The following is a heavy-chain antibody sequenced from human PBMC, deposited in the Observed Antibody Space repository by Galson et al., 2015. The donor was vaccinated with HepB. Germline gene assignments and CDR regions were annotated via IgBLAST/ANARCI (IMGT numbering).Heavy chain of an antibody. Sequence: QSGAEVKKPGESLKISCKGSGYSFTTYWIGWVRQMPGKGLEWMGIIYPGDSDTRFSPSFQGRVTISVDKSIGTAYLQWSSLKASDTAMYYCARRGKPGYSSGWYNYWGQGTLVTVSS. D-gene: IGHD6-19*01. CDR1: GYSFTTYW. V-gene: IGHV5-51*01. CDR3: ARRGKPGYSSGWYNY. J-gene: IGHJ4*02. CDR2: IYPGDSDT.